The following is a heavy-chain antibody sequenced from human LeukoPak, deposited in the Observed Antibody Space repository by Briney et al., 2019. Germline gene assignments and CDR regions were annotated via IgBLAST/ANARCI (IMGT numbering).Heavy chain of an antibody. D-gene: IGHD3-3*01. CDR2: IYPGDSDT. V-gene: IGHV5-51*01. Sequence: GESLKISCKGSGYSFTSYWIGWVRQMPGEGLEWMGIIYPGDSDTRYSPSFQGQVTISADKSISTAYLQWGSLKASDTAMYYCARPEGPLRSLDAFDIWGQGTMVTVSS. CDR3: ARPEGPLRSLDAFDI. J-gene: IGHJ3*02. CDR1: GYSFTSYW.